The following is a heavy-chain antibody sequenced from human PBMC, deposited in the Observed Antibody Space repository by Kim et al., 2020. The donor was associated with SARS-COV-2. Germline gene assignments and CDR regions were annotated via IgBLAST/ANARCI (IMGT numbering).Heavy chain of an antibody. Sequence: SETLSLTCTVSGGSISSSSYYWGWIRQPPGKGLEWIGSIYYSGSTYYNPSLKSRVTISVDTSKNQFSLKLSSVTAADTAVYYCARYCTNGVCYLGGMDVWGQGTTVTVSS. CDR3: ARYCTNGVCYLGGMDV. D-gene: IGHD2-8*01. CDR1: GGSISSSSYY. V-gene: IGHV4-39*01. J-gene: IGHJ6*02. CDR2: IYYSGST.